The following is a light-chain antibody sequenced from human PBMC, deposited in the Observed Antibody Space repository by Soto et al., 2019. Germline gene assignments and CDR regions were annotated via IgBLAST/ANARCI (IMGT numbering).Light chain of an antibody. Sequence: EIVMTQSPSTLSVSPGEGATLSCRASQSGSSNLAWYQQKPGQAPRLLIYGASTRATGIPARFSGSGSGTEFTLTISSLQSEDSALYFCQHYSSWPTFGPGTKVDIK. CDR3: QHYSSWPT. V-gene: IGKV3-15*01. J-gene: IGKJ3*01. CDR2: GAS. CDR1: QSGSSN.